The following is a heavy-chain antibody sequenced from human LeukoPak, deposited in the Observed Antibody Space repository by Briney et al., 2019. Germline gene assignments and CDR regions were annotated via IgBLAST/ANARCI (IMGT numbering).Heavy chain of an antibody. J-gene: IGHJ4*02. D-gene: IGHD6-19*01. V-gene: IGHV1-8*01. CDR1: GYTFTSYD. Sequence: ASVKVSCKASGYTFTSYDINWVRQATGQGLEWMGWMNPNSGNTGYARKFQGRVTMTRNTSISTAYMELSSLRSEDTAVYYCARDVQDRVAGNSELVYWGQGTLVTVSS. CDR2: MNPNSGNT. CDR3: ARDVQDRVAGNSELVY.